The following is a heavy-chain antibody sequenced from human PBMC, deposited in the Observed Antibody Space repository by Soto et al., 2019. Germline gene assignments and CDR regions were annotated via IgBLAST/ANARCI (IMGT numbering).Heavy chain of an antibody. D-gene: IGHD3-3*01. Sequence: GASVKVSCKASGYTFTSYGMHWVRQAPGKGLEWVAVFFIGGDTHYAESVKGRFTISRDNSKNTLYLQMNSLRAEDTAVYYCAREPLWSGPLPLDAFDLWGQGTMVTV. CDR1: GYTFTSYG. CDR2: FFIGGDT. V-gene: IGHV3-53*01. J-gene: IGHJ3*01. CDR3: AREPLWSGPLPLDAFDL.